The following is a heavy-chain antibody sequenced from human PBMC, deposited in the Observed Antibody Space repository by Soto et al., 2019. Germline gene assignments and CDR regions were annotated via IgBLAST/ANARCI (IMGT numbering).Heavy chain of an antibody. CDR3: AKPTTEYDSSGYLYYFDY. D-gene: IGHD3-22*01. J-gene: IGHJ4*02. CDR1: GFTFSSYG. V-gene: IGHV3-30*18. Sequence: AGGSLRLSCAASGFTFSSYGMHWVRQAPGKGLEWVAVISYDGSNKYYADSVKGRFTISRDNSKNTLYLQMNSLRAEDTAVYYCAKPTTEYDSSGYLYYFDYWGQGTLVTVSS. CDR2: ISYDGSNK.